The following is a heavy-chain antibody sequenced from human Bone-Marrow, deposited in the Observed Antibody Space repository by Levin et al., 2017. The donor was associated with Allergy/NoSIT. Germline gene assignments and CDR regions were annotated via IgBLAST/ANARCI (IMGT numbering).Heavy chain of an antibody. D-gene: IGHD3-10*01. V-gene: IGHV3-23*01. CDR2: ISGSGGST. J-gene: IGHJ6*03. CDR1: GFTFSSYA. Sequence: PGGSLRLSCAASGFTFSSYAMSWVRQAPGKGLEWVSAISGSGGSTYYAYSVKGRFTISRDNSKNTLYLQMNSLRAEDTAVYYCANPPRGRQDYYYYMDVWGKGTTVTVSS. CDR3: ANPPRGRQDYYYYMDV.